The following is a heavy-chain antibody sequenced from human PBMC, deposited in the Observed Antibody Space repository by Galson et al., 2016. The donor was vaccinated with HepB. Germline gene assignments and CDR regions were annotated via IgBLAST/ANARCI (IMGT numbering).Heavy chain of an antibody. CDR2: IYPGGSDT. V-gene: IGHV5-51*01. CDR1: GYSFSSYW. CDR3: ARRPPGSNTWYYFDY. J-gene: IGHJ4*02. D-gene: IGHD6-13*01. Sequence: QSGAEVKKPGESLRISCKASGYSFSSYWIGWVRQMPGKGLEWMGMIYPGGSDTRYNPSFEGQVTISADTSIDTAHLQWSSLKASDSAMYYCARRPPGSNTWYYFDYWGQGTMVTVSS.